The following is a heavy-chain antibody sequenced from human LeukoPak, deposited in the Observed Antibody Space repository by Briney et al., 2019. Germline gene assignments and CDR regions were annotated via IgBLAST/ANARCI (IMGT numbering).Heavy chain of an antibody. D-gene: IGHD6-6*01. CDR3: AKGSSSSRPYYFDH. J-gene: IGHJ4*02. CDR2: ITATGRDT. CDR1: GFTFSNYA. Sequence: GGSLRLSCAASGFTFSNYAMGWVRHAPGKALEWVSAITATGRDTYHADSVKGRFTISRDNSKNTLYFQMNSLRAEDTAIYYCAKGSSSSRPYYFDHWAPGTLVTVSS. V-gene: IGHV3-23*01.